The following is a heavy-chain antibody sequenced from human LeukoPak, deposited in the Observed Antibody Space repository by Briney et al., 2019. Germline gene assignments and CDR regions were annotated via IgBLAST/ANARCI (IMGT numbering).Heavy chain of an antibody. CDR3: ARDSIPGYDSSGYMVAFDI. D-gene: IGHD3-22*01. CDR1: GFTFSAYG. CDR2: ISSTSSTI. Sequence: GGSLRLSCAASGFTFSAYGINWVRQAPGKGLEWVSYISSTSSTIHYADAVKGRFTISRDNAKNSLYLQMNSLRAEDTAVYYCARDSIPGYDSSGYMVAFDIWGQGTMVTVSS. V-gene: IGHV3-48*01. J-gene: IGHJ3*02.